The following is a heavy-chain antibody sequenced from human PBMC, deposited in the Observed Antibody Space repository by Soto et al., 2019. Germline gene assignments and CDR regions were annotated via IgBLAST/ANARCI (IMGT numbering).Heavy chain of an antibody. J-gene: IGHJ6*02. D-gene: IGHD3-9*01. CDR3: ASLLVGYDLLPAYKAMDV. Sequence: PSETLSLTCTVSGGSISSSSYYWGWIRQPPGKGLEWIGSIYYSGSTYYNPSLKSRVTISVDTSKNQFSLKLSSVTAADTAVYYCASLLVGYDLLPAYKAMDVWGPVITVTVS. CDR2: IYYSGST. V-gene: IGHV4-39*01. CDR1: GGSISSSSYY.